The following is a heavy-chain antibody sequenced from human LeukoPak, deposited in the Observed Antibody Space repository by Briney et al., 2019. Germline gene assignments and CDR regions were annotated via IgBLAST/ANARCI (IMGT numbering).Heavy chain of an antibody. V-gene: IGHV4-59*01. J-gene: IGHJ5*01. Sequence: PSETLSLTCSVSGISLSSDYWSWLRQPPGGGLEWIAYIYHTGKTNYNPSLKSRVTISLDTSKKQFSLRFNSVTAADTAVYYCAKGAGWYDFWGQGKLVTVSS. D-gene: IGHD6-19*01. CDR1: GISLSSDY. CDR2: IYHTGKT. CDR3: AKGAGWYDF.